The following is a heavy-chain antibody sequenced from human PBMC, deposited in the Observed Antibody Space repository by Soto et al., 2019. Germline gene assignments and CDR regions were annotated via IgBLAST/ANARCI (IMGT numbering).Heavy chain of an antibody. D-gene: IGHD6-19*01. V-gene: IGHV1-3*01. CDR2: INAGNGNT. CDR3: ARGGVAGTGLSYYYGMDV. J-gene: IGHJ6*02. CDR1: GYTFTSYA. Sequence: ASVKASCKASGYTFTSYAMHWVRQAPGQRLEWMGWINAGNGNTKYSQKFQGRVTITRDTSASTAYMELSSLRSEDTAVYYCARGGVAGTGLSYYYGMDVWGQGTTVTVSS.